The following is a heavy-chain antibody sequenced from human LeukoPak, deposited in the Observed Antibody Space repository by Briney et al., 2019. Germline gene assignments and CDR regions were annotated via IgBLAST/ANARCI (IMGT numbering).Heavy chain of an antibody. CDR3: AKDGSHDSWSGYNVDY. Sequence: GGSLRLSCAASGFILSSYGMHWVRQAPGKGLEWVAFIRADGSNKYYADSVKGRFIISRGNSNNTLYLQMNCLRAACTAVYYCAKDGSHDSWSGYNVDYWGEGALVAVSS. V-gene: IGHV3-30*02. CDR1: GFILSSYG. CDR2: IRADGSNK. J-gene: IGHJ4*02. D-gene: IGHD3-3*01.